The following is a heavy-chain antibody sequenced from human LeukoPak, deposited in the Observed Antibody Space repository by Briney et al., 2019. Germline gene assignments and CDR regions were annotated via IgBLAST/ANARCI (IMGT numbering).Heavy chain of an antibody. J-gene: IGHJ6*03. V-gene: IGHV3-48*01. CDR3: ARGFAITIFGVVMPGNYMDV. Sequence: PGGSLRLSCAASGFTFSSYSMNWVRQAPGKGLEWVSYISSSTIYYADSVKGRFTISRDNAKNSLYLQMNSLRAEDTAVYYCARGFAITIFGVVMPGNYMDVWGKGTTVTVSS. D-gene: IGHD3-3*01. CDR1: GFTFSSYS. CDR2: ISSSTI.